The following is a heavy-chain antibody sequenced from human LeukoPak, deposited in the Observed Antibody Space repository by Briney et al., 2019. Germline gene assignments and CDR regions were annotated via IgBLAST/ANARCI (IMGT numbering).Heavy chain of an antibody. V-gene: IGHV3-74*01. D-gene: IGHD5-18*01. CDR2: INSDGSST. J-gene: IGHJ4*02. CDR1: GFTFSTYW. Sequence: GGSLRLSCGASGFTFSTYWMHWVRQAPGKGLVWVSRINSDGSSTSYADSVKGRFTISRDNSKNTLYLQMNSLRAEDTAVYYCAKEYGYTYGEFDYWGQGTLVTVSS. CDR3: AKEYGYTYGEFDY.